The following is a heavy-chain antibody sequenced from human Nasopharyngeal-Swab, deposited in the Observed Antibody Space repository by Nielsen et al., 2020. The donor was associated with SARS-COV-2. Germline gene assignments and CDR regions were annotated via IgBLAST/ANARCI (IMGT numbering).Heavy chain of an antibody. J-gene: IGHJ6*02. CDR2: IYHSGST. CDR3: ARRSYYYGMDV. CDR1: GGSISSSNW. Sequence: SETLSLTCAVSGGSISSSNWWSWVRQPPGKGLEWIGEIYHSGSTYYNPSLKSRVTISVDTSKNQFSLKLSSVTAADTAVYYCARRSYYYGMDVWGQGTTVTVSS. V-gene: IGHV4-4*02.